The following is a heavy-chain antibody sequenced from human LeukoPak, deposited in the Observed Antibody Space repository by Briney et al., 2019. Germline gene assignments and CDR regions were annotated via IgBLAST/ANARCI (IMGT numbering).Heavy chain of an antibody. CDR2: IYHSGST. CDR3: ASGTECGGDCYSL. V-gene: IGHV4-30-2*01. D-gene: IGHD2-21*02. J-gene: IGHJ4*02. Sequence: SETLSLTCAVSGGSISSGGYSWSWIREPPRKGLGRIGYIYHSGSTYYNPSLKSRVTISVDRSKNQFSLKLSSVTAADTAVYYCASGTECGGDCYSLWGQGTLVTVSS. CDR1: GGSISSGGYS.